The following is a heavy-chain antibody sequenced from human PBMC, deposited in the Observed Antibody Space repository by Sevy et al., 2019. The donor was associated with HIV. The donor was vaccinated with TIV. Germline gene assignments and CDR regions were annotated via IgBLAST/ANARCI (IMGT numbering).Heavy chain of an antibody. V-gene: IGHV3-7*01. CDR2: IKQDGSEK. CDR3: ARVFPYDSSGYPPYFQH. D-gene: IGHD3-22*01. J-gene: IGHJ1*01. Sequence: GGSLRLSCAASGFTFSSYWMSWVRQAPGKGLEWVANIKQDGSEKYYVNSVKGRLTISRDNAKNSMYLQMNSLRAEETAVYYCARVFPYDSSGYPPYFQHWGQGTLVTVSS. CDR1: GFTFSSYW.